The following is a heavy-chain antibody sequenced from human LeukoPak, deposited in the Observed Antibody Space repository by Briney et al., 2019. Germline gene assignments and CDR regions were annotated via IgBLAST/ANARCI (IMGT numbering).Heavy chain of an antibody. V-gene: IGHV3-23*01. Sequence: PGGSLRLSCAASGFTFSSFAMSWVRQAPGKGLEWVSTISSSGGSTYYADSVKGRFTISRDNSKNTLFLQMNSLRSEDTAVYYCAKSYYYGSGSYNFDYWGQGTLVTVSS. CDR1: GFTFSSFA. CDR3: AKSYYYGSGSYNFDY. CDR2: ISSSGGST. J-gene: IGHJ4*02. D-gene: IGHD3-10*01.